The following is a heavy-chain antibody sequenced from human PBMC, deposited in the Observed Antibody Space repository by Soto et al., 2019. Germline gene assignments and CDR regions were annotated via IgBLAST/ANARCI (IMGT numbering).Heavy chain of an antibody. CDR2: ISGSGGST. CDR3: AKEGGGTIFGVVMSWFDS. J-gene: IGHJ5*01. V-gene: IGHV3-23*01. D-gene: IGHD3-3*01. Sequence: GGSLRLSCAASGFTFSSYAMSWVRQAPGKGLEWVSAISGSGGSTYYADSVKGRFTISRDNSKNTLYLQMNSLRAEDTAVYYCAKEGGGTIFGVVMSWFDSWGQGTLVTVSS. CDR1: GFTFSSYA.